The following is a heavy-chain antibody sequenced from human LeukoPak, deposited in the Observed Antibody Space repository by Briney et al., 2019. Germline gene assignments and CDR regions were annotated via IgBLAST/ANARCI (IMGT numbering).Heavy chain of an antibody. D-gene: IGHD3-16*02. CDR1: GYTVTSYG. J-gene: IGHJ4*02. CDR3: ARDRGGGDMITFGGVIV. Sequence: ASVKVSCKASGYTVTSYGISWVRQAPGQGLEWMGWISAYSGNTNSAQKLQGRVTMTTDTSTSTAYMELRSLRSDDAAVYYCARDRGGGDMITFGGVIVWGQGTLVTVSS. CDR2: ISAYSGNT. V-gene: IGHV1-18*01.